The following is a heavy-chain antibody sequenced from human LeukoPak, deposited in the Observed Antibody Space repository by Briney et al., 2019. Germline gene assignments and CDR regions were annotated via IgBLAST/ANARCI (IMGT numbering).Heavy chain of an antibody. D-gene: IGHD1-1*01. Sequence: ASVKVSCKASGYTFTSYDINWVRQATGQGLEWIGWMNPNSGNTGYAQKFQGRVTMTRNTSISTAYMELSSLRSEDTAVYYCAVQGLRVDGMDVWGQGTTVTVSS. J-gene: IGHJ6*02. CDR1: GYTFTSYD. V-gene: IGHV1-8*01. CDR2: MNPNSGNT. CDR3: AVQGLRVDGMDV.